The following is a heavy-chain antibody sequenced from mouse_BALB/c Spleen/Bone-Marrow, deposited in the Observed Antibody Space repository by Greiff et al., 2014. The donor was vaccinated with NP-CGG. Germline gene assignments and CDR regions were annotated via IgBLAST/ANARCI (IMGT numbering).Heavy chain of an antibody. V-gene: IGHV5-6*01. J-gene: IGHJ4*01. CDR2: ISFGGGYT. D-gene: IGHD2-1*01. CDR3: ARQYGNFGVMDY. CDR1: GFTFSRYG. Sequence: EVQLQQSGGDLVKPGGSLKLSCAASGFTFSRYGMSWVRQTPVKRLEWVANISFGGGYTYYPDSVKGRFTISRDNAKNTLYLQMSSLKSEDTAMYYCARQYGNFGVMDYWGQGTSVTVSS.